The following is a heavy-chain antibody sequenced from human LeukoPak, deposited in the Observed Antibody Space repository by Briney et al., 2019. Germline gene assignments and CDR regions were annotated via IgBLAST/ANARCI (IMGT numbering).Heavy chain of an antibody. Sequence: GGSLRLSCAAAGFTFGDYAMHWVRQAPGKGLEWVSFISSSSITIYYADSVKGRFTISRDNAEKSLYLQMNSLRAEDTAVYYCARDRGGSYSAIDYWGQGTLVTVSS. CDR1: GFTFGDYA. J-gene: IGHJ4*02. CDR2: ISSSSITI. CDR3: ARDRGGSYSAIDY. V-gene: IGHV3-48*04. D-gene: IGHD2-15*01.